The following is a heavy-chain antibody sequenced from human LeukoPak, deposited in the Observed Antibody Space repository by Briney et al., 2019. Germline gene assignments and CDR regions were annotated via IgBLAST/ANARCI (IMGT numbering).Heavy chain of an antibody. CDR3: AGADYDILPGPEPGALDY. J-gene: IGHJ4*02. Sequence: SETLSLTCTVSGGSISSYYWSWIRQPPGKGLEWIGYIYYSGSTNYNPSLKSRVTISVDTSKNQFSLKLSSVTAADTAVYYCAGADYDILPGPEPGALDYWGQGTLVTVSS. CDR1: GGSISSYY. V-gene: IGHV4-59*08. D-gene: IGHD3-9*01. CDR2: IYYSGST.